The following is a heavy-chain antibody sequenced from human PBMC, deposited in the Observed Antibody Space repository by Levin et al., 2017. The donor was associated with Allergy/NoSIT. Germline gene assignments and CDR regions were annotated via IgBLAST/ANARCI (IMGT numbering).Heavy chain of an antibody. CDR3: ARDLSQGFDY. Sequence: GGSLRLSCAASGFTFSSYWMHWVRQAPGKGLVWVSNINKYGSTTSYADSVKGRFTISRDNAKNTLYLEMNSLRAEDTAVYYCARDLSQGFDYWGQGTLVTVSS. CDR1: GFTFSSYW. CDR2: INKYGSTT. J-gene: IGHJ4*02. V-gene: IGHV3-74*01.